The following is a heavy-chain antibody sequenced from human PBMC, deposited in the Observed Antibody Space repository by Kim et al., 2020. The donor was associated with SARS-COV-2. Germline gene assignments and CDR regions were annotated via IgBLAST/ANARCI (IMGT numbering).Heavy chain of an antibody. CDR1: GGSFSGYY. D-gene: IGHD6-19*01. CDR3: ARGRHSSPPFDP. CDR2: INHSGST. V-gene: IGHV4-34*01. Sequence: SETLSLTCAVYGGSFSGYYWSWIRQPPGKGLEWIGEINHSGSTNYNPSLKSRVTISVDTSKNQFSLKLSSVTAADTAVYYCARGRHSSPPFDPWGQGTLV. J-gene: IGHJ5*02.